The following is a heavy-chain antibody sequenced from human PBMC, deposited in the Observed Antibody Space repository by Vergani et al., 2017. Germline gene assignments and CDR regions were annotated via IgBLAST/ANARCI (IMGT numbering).Heavy chain of an antibody. V-gene: IGHV4-61*02. CDR1: GGSISSGSYY. J-gene: IGHJ4*02. Sequence: QVQLQESGPGLVKPSQTLSLTCTVSGGSISSGSYYWSWIRQPAGKGLEWIGRIYTSGSTNYNPSLKSRVTMSVDTSKNQFSLKLSSVTAADTAVYYCATRLTIFGVVTDYWGQGTLVTVSS. D-gene: IGHD3-3*01. CDR3: ATRLTIFGVVTDY. CDR2: IYTSGST.